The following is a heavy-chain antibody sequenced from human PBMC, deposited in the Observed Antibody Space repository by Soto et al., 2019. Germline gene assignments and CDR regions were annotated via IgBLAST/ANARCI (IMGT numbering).Heavy chain of an antibody. CDR2: ISSSSSTI. D-gene: IGHD2-2*01. Sequence: PGGSLRLSCAASGFTFSSYSMNWVRKATGKGLEWVSYISSSSSTIYYADSVKGRFTISRDNAKNSLYLQMNSLRDEDTAVYYCARVDDIKYCSSTSCSNGMDVWGQGTTVTVS. CDR1: GFTFSSYS. J-gene: IGHJ6*02. CDR3: ARVDDIKYCSSTSCSNGMDV. V-gene: IGHV3-48*02.